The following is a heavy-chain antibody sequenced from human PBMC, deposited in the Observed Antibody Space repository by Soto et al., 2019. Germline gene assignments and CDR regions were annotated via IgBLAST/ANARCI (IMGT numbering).Heavy chain of an antibody. D-gene: IGHD3-10*01. CDR3: ARGFGSSWFDY. Sequence: ASLKVPCKPAVYTFTPHYIHCVRQATGQGLEWMGWMSTSSGGTRFAEKFQGRVTLTRDTSISTAYMELTTLTLDDTAVYYCARGFGSSWFDYWGQGTLVTVSS. CDR1: VYTFTPHY. V-gene: IGHV1-2*02. J-gene: IGHJ4*02. CDR2: MSTSSGGT.